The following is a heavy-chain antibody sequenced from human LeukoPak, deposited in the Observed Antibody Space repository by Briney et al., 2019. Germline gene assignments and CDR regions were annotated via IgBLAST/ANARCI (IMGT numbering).Heavy chain of an antibody. CDR2: TNHSGST. J-gene: IGHJ3*02. CDR3: ARGPGDFWSGYYYAFDI. Sequence: SETLSLTCAVYGGSFSGYYWSWIRQPPGKGLEWIGETNHSGSTNYNPSLKSRVTISVDTSKNQFSLKLSSVTAADTAVYYCARGPGDFWSGYYYAFDIWGQGTMVTVSS. D-gene: IGHD3-3*01. CDR1: GGSFSGYY. V-gene: IGHV4-34*01.